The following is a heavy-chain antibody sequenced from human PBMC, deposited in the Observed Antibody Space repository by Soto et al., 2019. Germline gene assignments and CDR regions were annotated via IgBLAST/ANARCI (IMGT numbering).Heavy chain of an antibody. V-gene: IGHV1-69*13. CDR1: GGTFNRNT. D-gene: IGHD3-22*01. Sequence: ASVKVSCKASGGTFNRNTISWLRQSPGQGLEWMGGIIPIFGTANYAQKFQGRVTITADESTNTAYMELSRLRSEDTAVYYCARQFDYDSSGYYYAYWGQGTLVTVSS. CDR3: ARQFDYDSSGYYYAY. CDR2: IIPIFGTA. J-gene: IGHJ4*02.